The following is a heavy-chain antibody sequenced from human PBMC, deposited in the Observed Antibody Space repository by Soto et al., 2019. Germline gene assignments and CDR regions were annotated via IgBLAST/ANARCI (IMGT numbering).Heavy chain of an antibody. Sequence: GGSLRLSRAASEFTFSNYAMSWARQAPGKGLEWVSAISYGGGTTYYADSVKGRFTISRDNSKNTLYLQMNSPRAEDTAVYCCAKNPEYYFDGTVYHLAFWGKGTLVPVSP. CDR2: ISYGGGTT. CDR1: EFTFSNYA. J-gene: IGHJ4*02. D-gene: IGHD3-22*01. V-gene: IGHV3-23*01. CDR3: AKNPEYYFDGTVYHLAF.